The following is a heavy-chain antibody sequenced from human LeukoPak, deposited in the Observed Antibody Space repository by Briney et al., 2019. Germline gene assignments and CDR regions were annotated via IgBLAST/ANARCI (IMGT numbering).Heavy chain of an antibody. V-gene: IGHV1-2*02. CDR2: INPNSGGT. CDR3: ARDSAYDFWSGDPDY. CDR1: GYTFTCYY. J-gene: IGHJ4*02. Sequence: ASVKVSCKASGYTFTCYYMHWVRQAPGQGLEWMGWINPNSGGTNYAQKFQGRVTMTRDTSISTAYMELSRLRSDDTAVCYCARDSAYDFWSGDPDYWGQGTLVTVSS. D-gene: IGHD3-3*01.